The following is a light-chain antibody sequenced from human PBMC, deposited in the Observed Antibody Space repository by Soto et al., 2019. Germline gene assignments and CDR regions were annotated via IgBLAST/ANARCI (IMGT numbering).Light chain of an antibody. J-gene: IGLJ1*01. Sequence: QSVLTQPPSASGTPGQRPTISCSGSSSNIGSNYVFWYQQLPGTAPKVLIYRNNRRPSGVSERFSGSKIGTSASLAISGLRFQDEADYYCAACDESLNGLYVFGTGTKFTVL. CDR3: AACDESLNGLYV. V-gene: IGLV1-47*01. CDR2: RNN. CDR1: SSNIGSNY.